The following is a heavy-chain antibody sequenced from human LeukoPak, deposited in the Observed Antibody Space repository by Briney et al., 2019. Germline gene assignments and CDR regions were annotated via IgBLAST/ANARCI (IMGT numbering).Heavy chain of an antibody. CDR1: GGTFSSYA. J-gene: IGHJ4*02. CDR2: IIPIFGTA. V-gene: IGHV1-69*13. D-gene: IGHD3-9*01. Sequence: APVKVSCKASGGTFSSYAISWVRQAPGQGLEWMGGIIPIFGTANYAQKFQGRVTITADESTSTAYMELSSLRSEDTAVYYCARGAVEMLYDILTPYLDYWGQGTLVTVSS. CDR3: ARGAVEMLYDILTPYLDY.